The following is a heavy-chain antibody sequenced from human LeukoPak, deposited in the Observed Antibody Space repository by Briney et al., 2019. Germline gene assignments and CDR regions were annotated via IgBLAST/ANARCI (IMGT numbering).Heavy chain of an antibody. Sequence: SETLSLTCAVYGGSFSGYYWSWIRRPPGKGLEWIGEINYSGSTNYNPSLKSRVTISVDTSKNQFSLKLSSVTAADTAVYYCARIFPHYGSGSYYQDYWGQGTLVTVSS. V-gene: IGHV4-34*01. J-gene: IGHJ4*02. CDR1: GGSFSGYY. CDR3: ARIFPHYGSGSYYQDY. CDR2: INYSGST. D-gene: IGHD3-10*01.